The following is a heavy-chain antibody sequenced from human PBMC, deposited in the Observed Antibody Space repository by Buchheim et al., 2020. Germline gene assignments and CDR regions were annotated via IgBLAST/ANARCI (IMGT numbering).Heavy chain of an antibody. D-gene: IGHD3-22*01. CDR3: ARSPRDSSGYYYRLSVYFQH. CDR1: GGSISSGDYY. Sequence: QVQLQESGPGLVKPSQTLSLTCTVPGGSISSGDYYWSWIRQPPGKGLEWIGYIYYSGSTYYNPSLKSRVTISVATPKNQFSLKLSSVTAADTAVYYCARSPRDSSGYYYRLSVYFQHWGQGTL. CDR2: IYYSGST. V-gene: IGHV4-30-4*01. J-gene: IGHJ1*01.